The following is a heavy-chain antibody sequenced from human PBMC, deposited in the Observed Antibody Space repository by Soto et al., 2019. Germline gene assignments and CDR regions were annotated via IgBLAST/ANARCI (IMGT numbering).Heavy chain of an antibody. Sequence: SVKVSCKASGGTFSSYAISWVRQAPGQGLEWMGGIIPIFGTANYAQKFQGRVTITADKSTSTAYMELSSLRSEDTAVYYCAREAGRTTESRSLNYFDLWGQGTLVTVSS. CDR2: IIPIFGTA. CDR3: AREAGRTTESRSLNYFDL. V-gene: IGHV1-69*06. CDR1: GGTFSSYA. J-gene: IGHJ5*02. D-gene: IGHD4-17*01.